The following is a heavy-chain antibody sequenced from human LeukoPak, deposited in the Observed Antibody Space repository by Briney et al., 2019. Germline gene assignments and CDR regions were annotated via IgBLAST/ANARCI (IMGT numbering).Heavy chain of an antibody. J-gene: IGHJ4*02. D-gene: IGHD5-12*01. CDR3: AKDVMATMSSGGYYFDH. CDR2: SSGRDGTT. Sequence: GGSLRLSCAASGFPLSRYAMSWVRQAPGKGLVWVSGSSGRDGTTAYADPVKGRFTISRDSSRNSLFLQLDSLRPEDTAVYYCAKDVMATMSSGGYYFDHWGQGTLVTVSS. V-gene: IGHV3-23*01. CDR1: GFPLSRYA.